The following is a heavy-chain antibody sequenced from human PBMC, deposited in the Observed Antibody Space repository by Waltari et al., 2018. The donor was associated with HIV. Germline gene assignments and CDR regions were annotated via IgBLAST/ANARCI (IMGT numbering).Heavy chain of an antibody. D-gene: IGHD3-22*01. J-gene: IGHJ6*02. CDR3: ARDPLYAYYDSSYGMDV. Sequence: QVQLVQSGAEVKKPGASVKVSCKASGYTFTSYAMHWVRQAPGQRLEWMGWMNARKGNTKYSQNFQGRVTITRDTSASTAYMELSSLRSEDTAVYYCARDPLYAYYDSSYGMDVWGQGTTVTVSS. CDR2: MNARKGNT. CDR1: GYTFTSYA. V-gene: IGHV1-3*01.